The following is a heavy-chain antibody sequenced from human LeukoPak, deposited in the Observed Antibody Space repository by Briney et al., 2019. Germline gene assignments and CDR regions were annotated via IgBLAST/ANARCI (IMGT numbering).Heavy chain of an antibody. Sequence: GGSLRLSCAASGFTVSSNYMSWVRQAPGKGLEWVSVIYSGGSTYYADSVKGRFTISRDNSKNTLYLQMNGLRAEDTAVYYCARGSPHSSGYYAFGYWGQGTLVTVSS. CDR3: ARGSPHSSGYYAFGY. J-gene: IGHJ4*02. V-gene: IGHV3-66*02. CDR2: IYSGGST. CDR1: GFTVSSNY. D-gene: IGHD3-22*01.